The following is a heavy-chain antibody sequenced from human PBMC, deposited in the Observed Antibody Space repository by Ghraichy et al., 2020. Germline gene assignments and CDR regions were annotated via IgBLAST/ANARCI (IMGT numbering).Heavy chain of an antibody. J-gene: IGHJ4*02. CDR2: INHSGST. D-gene: IGHD5-18*01. V-gene: IGHV4-34*01. CDR1: GGSFNGYY. Sequence: SETLSLTCAVYGGSFNGYYWSWIRQPPGKGLEWIGEINHSGSTNYNPSLKSRVTISVDTSKNQFSLNLSSVTAADTAVYYCARVGYMRLTRYYFDYWGQGTLVTVSS. CDR3: ARVGYMRLTRYYFDY.